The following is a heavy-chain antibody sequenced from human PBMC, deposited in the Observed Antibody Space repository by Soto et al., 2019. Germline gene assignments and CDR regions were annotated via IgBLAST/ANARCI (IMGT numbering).Heavy chain of an antibody. D-gene: IGHD3-9*01. CDR2: IYYSGST. V-gene: IGHV4-31*03. Sequence: PSETLSLTCTVSGGSISSGGYYWSWIRQHPGKGLEWIGYIYYSGSTYYNPSLKSRVTISVDTSKNQFSLKLSSVTAADTAVYYCARVAGYRPYHWFDPWGQGTLVTVSS. CDR1: GGSISSGGYY. J-gene: IGHJ5*02. CDR3: ARVAGYRPYHWFDP.